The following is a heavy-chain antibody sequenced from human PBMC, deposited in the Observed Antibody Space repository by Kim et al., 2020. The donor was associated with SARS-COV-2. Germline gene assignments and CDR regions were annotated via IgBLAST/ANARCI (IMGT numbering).Heavy chain of an antibody. CDR3: ARAWGEVAVAGTGWEFDY. J-gene: IGHJ4*02. V-gene: IGHV4-31*02. D-gene: IGHD6-19*01. Sequence: KSRVTIAVDTSKNQFSLKLSSVTAADTAVYYCARAWGEVAVAGTGWEFDYWGQGTLVTVSS.